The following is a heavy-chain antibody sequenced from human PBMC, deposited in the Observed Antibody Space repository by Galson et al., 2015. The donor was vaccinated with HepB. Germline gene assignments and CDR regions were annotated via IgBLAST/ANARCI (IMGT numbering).Heavy chain of an antibody. V-gene: IGHV3-33*01. CDR3: ARDCTNGVCSVDGMDV. D-gene: IGHD2-8*01. Sequence: SLRLSCAVSGFTFSSYGIHWVRQAPGKGLEWVAVIWNDGSNKYYGDSVKGRFTISRDNSKNTLYLQMYSLRAEDTAVYYCARDCTNGVCSVDGMDVWGQGTTVTVSS. CDR2: IWNDGSNK. J-gene: IGHJ6*02. CDR1: GFTFSSYG.